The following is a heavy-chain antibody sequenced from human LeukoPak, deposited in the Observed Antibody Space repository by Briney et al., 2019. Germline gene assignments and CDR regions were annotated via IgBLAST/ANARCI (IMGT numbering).Heavy chain of an antibody. CDR2: IYFSGST. CDR1: GDSISSANYY. D-gene: IGHD3-22*01. J-gene: IGHJ5*02. CDR3: ARGWGYDSCGINYFDP. V-gene: IGHV4-39*07. Sequence: PSETLSLTCTVSGDSISSANYYWGWVRQPPGKGLEWIGSIYFSGSTYYNPSLKSRVTISVETSKVQFSLKLSSVTAADTAVYYCARGWGYDSCGINYFDPWGQGTLVIVSS.